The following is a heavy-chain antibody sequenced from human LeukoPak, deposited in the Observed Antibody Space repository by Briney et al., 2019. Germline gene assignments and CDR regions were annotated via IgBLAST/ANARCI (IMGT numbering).Heavy chain of an antibody. CDR3: ARGRFPNWFDP. J-gene: IGHJ5*02. CDR2: IYPGDSDT. Sequence: GESLRISCKGSGYGFTTYWIGWVRQMPGKGLERVGIIYPGDSDTRYSPSFQGQVTISADKSISTAYLQWSSLKASDTAMYYCARGRFPNWFDPWGQGTLVTVSS. CDR1: GYGFTTYW. V-gene: IGHV5-51*01. D-gene: IGHD3-3*01.